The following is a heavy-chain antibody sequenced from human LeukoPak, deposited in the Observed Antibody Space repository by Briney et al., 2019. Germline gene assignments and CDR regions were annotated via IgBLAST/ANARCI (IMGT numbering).Heavy chain of an antibody. CDR2: ISDDGSHQ. J-gene: IGHJ4*01. CDR1: GFTFGTFG. D-gene: IGHD1/OR15-1a*01. CDR3: TKLNNYDDY. Sequence: GGSLRLSCTASGFTFGTFGMHWVRQAPGKGLEWVAAISDDGSHQYYIDSVRGRFSISRDNSKNTVYLQMTSLRADDTAVYYRTKLNNYDDYWGHGTQVTVSS. V-gene: IGHV3-30*18.